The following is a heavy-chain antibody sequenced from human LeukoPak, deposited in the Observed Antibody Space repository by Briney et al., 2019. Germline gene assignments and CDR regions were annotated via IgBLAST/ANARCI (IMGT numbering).Heavy chain of an antibody. CDR2: INSDGSST. CDR3: ARSKWGGFDY. D-gene: IGHD1-26*01. CDR1: GFTFSSYW. Sequence: GGSLRLSCAASGFTFSSYWMHWVRQAPGKGLVWVSHINSDGSSTSYADSVKGRFTISRDNAKNTLYLQMNSLRAEDTAVYYCARSKWGGFDYWGQGTLVTVSS. V-gene: IGHV3-74*01. J-gene: IGHJ4*02.